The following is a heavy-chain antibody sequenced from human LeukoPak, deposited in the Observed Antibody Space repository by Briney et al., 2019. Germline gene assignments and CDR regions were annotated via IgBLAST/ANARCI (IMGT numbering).Heavy chain of an antibody. V-gene: IGHV3-21*01. CDR2: ISSSTSYI. CDR3: ARTYYGSGSYSAPSDY. Sequence: GGSLRLSCAASGCTFSSYSMNWVRQAPGKGLEWVSSISSSTSYIYYADSVKGRFTISRDNAQNSLYLQMNSLRAEDTAVYYCARTYYGSGSYSAPSDYWGQGTLVTVSS. D-gene: IGHD3-10*01. CDR1: GCTFSSYS. J-gene: IGHJ4*02.